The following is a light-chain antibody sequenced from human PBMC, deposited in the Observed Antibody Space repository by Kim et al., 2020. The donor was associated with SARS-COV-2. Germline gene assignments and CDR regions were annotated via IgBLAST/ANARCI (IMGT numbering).Light chain of an antibody. Sequence: ASTGDRDNITCRASQGSSSYLAWYQQKPARAPKLLIYAASTLQRGVTSRFSGSGSETDFTLTISCLQSEDFATYYCQQYYSYPYTFGQGTKLEI. CDR2: AAS. CDR3: QQYYSYPYT. CDR1: QGSSSY. J-gene: IGKJ2*01. V-gene: IGKV1-8*01.